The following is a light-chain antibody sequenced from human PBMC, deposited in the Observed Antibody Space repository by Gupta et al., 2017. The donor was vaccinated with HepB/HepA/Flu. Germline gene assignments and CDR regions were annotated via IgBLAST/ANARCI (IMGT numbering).Light chain of an antibody. Sequence: QSALAQPASVSGSPGQSITISCSGTSSDVGSYTVVSWYQQHPGKAPKRMMFEVTKRPSGVSNRFSGSKSGNTASLTISGLQAEDEADYYCCSYAGSSTLVFGGGTKLTVL. CDR2: EVT. CDR3: CSYAGSSTLV. V-gene: IGLV2-23*02. CDR1: SSDVGSYTV. J-gene: IGLJ2*01.